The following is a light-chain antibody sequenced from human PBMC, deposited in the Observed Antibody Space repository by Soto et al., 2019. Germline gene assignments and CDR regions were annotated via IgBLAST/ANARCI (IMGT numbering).Light chain of an antibody. CDR1: SSDVGNYNY. Sequence: QSALTQPASVSGSPGQSITISCTGTSSDVGNYNYVSWYQQHPAKAPKLMIYDVSNRPSGVSNRFSGSKSGNTASLTISGLQADDDADYYCTSYTTSGTRVFGTGTKVTVL. V-gene: IGLV2-14*01. CDR2: DVS. CDR3: TSYTTSGTRV. J-gene: IGLJ1*01.